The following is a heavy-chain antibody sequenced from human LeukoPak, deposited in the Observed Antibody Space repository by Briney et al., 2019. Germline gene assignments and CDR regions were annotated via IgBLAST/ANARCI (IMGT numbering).Heavy chain of an antibody. CDR1: EFTFSSYW. V-gene: IGHV3-7*01. D-gene: IGHD2-21*02. CDR3: ARYCGGDCYGMDV. Sequence: PGGSLRLSCTASEFTFSSYWMSWVRQAPGKGLEWVANIKQDGSEKVYVDSVKGRFTISRDNAKNSLYLQMNSLRAEDTAVYYCARYCGGDCYGMDVWGQGTTVTVSS. CDR2: IKQDGSEK. J-gene: IGHJ6*02.